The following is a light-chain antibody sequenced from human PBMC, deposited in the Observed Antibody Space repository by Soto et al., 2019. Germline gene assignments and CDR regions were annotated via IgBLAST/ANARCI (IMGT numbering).Light chain of an antibody. Sequence: EIVVTQSPATLSVSPGERATLSCRASQSVGNNFAWYQQKPGQAPRLLIFATSTRATGVPARFSGSGSGTEFTLTISSLQSEDFAVYYCLQYGDWPLTLGGGAKV. CDR3: LQYGDWPLT. J-gene: IGKJ4*01. V-gene: IGKV3-15*01. CDR2: ATS. CDR1: QSVGNN.